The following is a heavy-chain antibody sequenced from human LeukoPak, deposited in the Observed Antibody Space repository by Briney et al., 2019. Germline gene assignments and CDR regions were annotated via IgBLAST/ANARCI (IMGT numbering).Heavy chain of an antibody. CDR3: ARTSCTSTTCYDYYYYGLDV. CDR2: INQSVCST. J-gene: IGHJ6*04. D-gene: IGHD2-2*01. Sequence: ASVKLSCKVSGYTFTNYYIHWVRQAPGPGLEWVGVINQSVCSTSYANTFQGRVTKTRDTTTSTVEIEVSSLRYEDTAVYCCARTSCTSTTCYDYYYYGLDVWGEGTTVTVSS. V-gene: IGHV1-46*01. CDR1: GYTFTNYY.